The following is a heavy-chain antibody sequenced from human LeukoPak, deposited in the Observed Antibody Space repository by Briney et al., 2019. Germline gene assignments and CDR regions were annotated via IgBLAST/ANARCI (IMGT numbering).Heavy chain of an antibody. CDR2: ISSSSNYI. CDR3: ARAWGYCTNGVCRTDAFDI. J-gene: IGHJ3*02. D-gene: IGHD2-8*01. CDR1: GFTFSSYS. Sequence: GGSLRLSCAASGFTFSSYSINWVRQAPGKGLEWVSSISSSSNYIYYADSVKGRFTISRDNAKNSLYLQMNSLRDEDTAVYYCARAWGYCTNGVCRTDAFDIWGQGTMVTVSS. V-gene: IGHV3-21*01.